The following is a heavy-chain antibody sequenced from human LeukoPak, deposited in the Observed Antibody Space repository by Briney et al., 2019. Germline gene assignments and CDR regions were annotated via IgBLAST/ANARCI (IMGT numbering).Heavy chain of an antibody. Sequence: GRSLRLSCAASGFKFSDYAMHWVRQAPGKGLEWVAVVSDDGGNTYSADPVKGRFIISQDNSENMLSLQMNSLRPDDTVIYYCATYHRRIAVVPTAIEAYFDHWGQGILVTVSS. CDR1: GFKFSDYA. J-gene: IGHJ4*02. CDR2: VSDDGGNT. CDR3: ATYHRRIAVVPTAIEAYFDH. V-gene: IGHV3-30*14. D-gene: IGHD2-2*02.